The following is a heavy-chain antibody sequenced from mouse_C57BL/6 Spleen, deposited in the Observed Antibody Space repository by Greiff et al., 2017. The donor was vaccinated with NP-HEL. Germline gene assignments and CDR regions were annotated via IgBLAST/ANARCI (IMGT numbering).Heavy chain of an antibody. Sequence: EVKVVESEGGLVQPGSSMKLTCTASGFTFSDYYMAWVRQVPEKGLEWVANINYDGSSTYYLDPLKSRFIISRDNAKNILYLQMSSLKSEDTATYYCARDPFYYYGSSYWYLDVGGTGTTVTVSS. J-gene: IGHJ1*03. CDR2: INYDGSST. V-gene: IGHV5-16*01. CDR3: ARDPFYYYGSSYWYLDV. CDR1: GFTFSDYY. D-gene: IGHD1-1*01.